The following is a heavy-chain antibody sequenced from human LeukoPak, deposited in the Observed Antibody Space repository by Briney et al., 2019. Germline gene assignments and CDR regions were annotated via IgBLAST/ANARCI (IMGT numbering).Heavy chain of an antibody. J-gene: IGHJ4*02. CDR2: IRYDGNNK. V-gene: IGHV3-30*02. Sequence: GGSLRLACAASGFTFSTYGMHWVRQAPGKGLEWVAFIRYDGNNKYYTDSVKGRFTISRDNSKNTLYLQINSLRPEDTAVYYCAKEGRRDGYNFDYWGQGTLVTVSS. CDR3: AKEGRRDGYNFDY. CDR1: GFTFSTYG. D-gene: IGHD5-24*01.